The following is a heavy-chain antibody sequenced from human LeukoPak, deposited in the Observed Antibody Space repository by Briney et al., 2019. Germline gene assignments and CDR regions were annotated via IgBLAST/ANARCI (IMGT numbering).Heavy chain of an antibody. D-gene: IGHD3-22*01. CDR1: GGSISSYY. CDR3: ARLSNYYDSSGYYSASDY. V-gene: IGHV4-59*08. J-gene: IGHJ4*02. Sequence: SETLSLTCTVSGGSISSYYWSWIRQPPGKGLEWIGYIYYSGSTNYNPSLKSRVTISVDASKNQFSLKLSSVTAADTAVYYCARLSNYYDSSGYYSASDYWGQGTLVTVSS. CDR2: IYYSGST.